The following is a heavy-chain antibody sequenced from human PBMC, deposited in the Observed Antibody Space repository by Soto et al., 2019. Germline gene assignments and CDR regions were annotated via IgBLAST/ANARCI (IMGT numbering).Heavy chain of an antibody. D-gene: IGHD2-2*01. J-gene: IGHJ5*02. CDR1: GASISSYY. CDR2: IYYSGST. CDR3: AGNCISTSCYGVDP. V-gene: IGHV4-59*01. Sequence: SETLSLTCTVCGASISSYYWSWIRPPPGKGLEWIGYIYYSGSTNYNPSLKSRVTISVDTSKNQFSLKLSSVTAADTAVYYCAGNCISTSCYGVDPWGQGTLVTVSS.